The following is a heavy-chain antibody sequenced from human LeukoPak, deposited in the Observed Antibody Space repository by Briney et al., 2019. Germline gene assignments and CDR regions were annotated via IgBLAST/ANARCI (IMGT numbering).Heavy chain of an antibody. CDR3: ARAPRITMIVVVITYFDY. CDR1: GGSISSSSYY. Sequence: SETLSLTCTVSGGSISSSSYYWGWMRQPPGKGLEWIGSIYYSGRTYYNPFLKRRVTISVDTSKNQSSLKLSSVTAADTAVYYCARAPRITMIVVVITYFDYWGQGTLVTVSS. D-gene: IGHD3-22*01. CDR2: IYYSGRT. V-gene: IGHV4-39*01. J-gene: IGHJ4*02.